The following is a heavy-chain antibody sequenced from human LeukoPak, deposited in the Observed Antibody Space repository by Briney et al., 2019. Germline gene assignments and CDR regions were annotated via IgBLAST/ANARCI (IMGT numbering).Heavy chain of an antibody. Sequence: SQTLSLTCAISGDSVSSYTAGWNWIRQSPPRGLEWLGRTYYRSKWYIDYAVSVKSRISINPDTSKNQFSLQLDSVTPEDSAVYYCTGGGLVRGGTHWFDPWGQGILVTVSS. CDR3: TGGGLVRGGTHWFDP. J-gene: IGHJ5*02. CDR1: GDSVSSYTAG. CDR2: TYYRSKWYI. D-gene: IGHD3-10*01. V-gene: IGHV6-1*01.